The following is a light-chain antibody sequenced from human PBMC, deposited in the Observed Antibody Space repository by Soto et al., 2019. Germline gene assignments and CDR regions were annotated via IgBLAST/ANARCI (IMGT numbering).Light chain of an antibody. Sequence: EIVMTQSPATLSVSPGERATLSCRASQSVSRNLAWYQQRPGRAPRLLIYDASTRATDIPARFSGSGSGTEFPLTINSPPSENFAVYYWPQYNNWALYTFGQGTKLEIK. CDR2: DAS. CDR3: PQYNNWALYT. V-gene: IGKV3-15*01. CDR1: QSVSRN. J-gene: IGKJ2*01.